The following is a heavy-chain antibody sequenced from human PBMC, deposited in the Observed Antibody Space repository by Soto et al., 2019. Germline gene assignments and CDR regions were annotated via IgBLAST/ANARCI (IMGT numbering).Heavy chain of an antibody. CDR1: GFTFSSYW. J-gene: IGHJ4*02. Sequence: EVQLVESGGGLVQPGGSLRLSCEAYGFTFSSYWMHWVRQAPEKGLEWVSRINSDGSSTSYADSVKGRFTISRDNAKNTPYLQMNSLRAEDTAVYYCARDRGYSPDYWDQGTLVTVSS. CDR3: ARDRGYSPDY. CDR2: INSDGSST. V-gene: IGHV3-74*01. D-gene: IGHD5-18*01.